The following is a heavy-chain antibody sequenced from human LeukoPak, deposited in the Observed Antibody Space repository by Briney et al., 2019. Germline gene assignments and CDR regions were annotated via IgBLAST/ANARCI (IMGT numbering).Heavy chain of an antibody. CDR3: GREPRLGIRGYTYGYIDY. J-gene: IGHJ4*02. V-gene: IGHV7-4-1*02. D-gene: IGHD5-18*01. CDR1: GYTFTSYG. CDR2: INTNTGNP. Sequence: ASVKVSCKASGYTFTSYGISWVRQAPGQGLEWMRWINTNTGNPTYAQGFTGRYVFSLDTSVSTAYLQISGLTADDTAVYFCGREPRLGIRGYTYGYIDYWGQGTLVTVSS.